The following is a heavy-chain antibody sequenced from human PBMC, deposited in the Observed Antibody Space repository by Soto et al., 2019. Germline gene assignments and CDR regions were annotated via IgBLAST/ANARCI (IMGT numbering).Heavy chain of an antibody. Sequence: GGFLRLSCAASGATFSHNYMSWIRQAPGKGLEWISYISGGGGTTHYADSVKGRFTISRDNAKNSLYLQMNSLRVEDTAVYYCARTDYGDYVRGAFDIWGQGTMVTVSS. D-gene: IGHD4-17*01. J-gene: IGHJ3*02. CDR1: GATFSHNY. CDR2: ISGGGGTT. CDR3: ARTDYGDYVRGAFDI. V-gene: IGHV3-11*04.